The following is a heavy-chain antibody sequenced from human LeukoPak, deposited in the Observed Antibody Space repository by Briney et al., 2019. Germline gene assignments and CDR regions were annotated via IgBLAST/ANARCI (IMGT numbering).Heavy chain of an antibody. D-gene: IGHD6-13*01. Sequence: PSEPLSLTCSVSGGPISSYYWRWMRQPPGKGLHWMGYIYYTGSTNYNPPLKSRVTISVDTSKNQFSLKLSSVTAADTAVYYCARVFTHAGTLRYFYYAMDVWGQGTTATVSS. CDR3: ARVFTHAGTLRYFYYAMDV. CDR2: IYYTGST. J-gene: IGHJ6*02. V-gene: IGHV4-59*01. CDR1: GGPISSYY.